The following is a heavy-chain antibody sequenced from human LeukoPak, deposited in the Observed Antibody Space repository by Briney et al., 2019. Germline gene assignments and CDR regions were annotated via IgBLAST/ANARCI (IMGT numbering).Heavy chain of an antibody. CDR2: IYPGDSDT. D-gene: IGHD3-22*01. Sequence: GESLKISCKGSGYSFTSYWIGWVRQMPGKGLEWMGVIYPGDSDTRYSPSFQGQVTISADKSISTAYLQWRSLQASDTAMFYCARPVDSYDTTGPGAFDIWGQGTMVTVSS. J-gene: IGHJ3*02. V-gene: IGHV5-51*01. CDR3: ARPVDSYDTTGPGAFDI. CDR1: GYSFTSYW.